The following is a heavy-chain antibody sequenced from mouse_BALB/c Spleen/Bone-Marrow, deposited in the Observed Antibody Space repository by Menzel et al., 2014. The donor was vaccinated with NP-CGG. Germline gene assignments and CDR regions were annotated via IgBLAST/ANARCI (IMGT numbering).Heavy chain of an antibody. Sequence: QVQLQQSGAELVKPGASVRLSCKTSGYTFTNYWMHRVKQRPGQGLEWIGDINPSNGRATYSEKFKSKATLTVDKSSSTAYMQLSSLTSEDSAVYYCARYYNYYFDVWGAGTTVTVSS. CDR1: GYTFTNYW. CDR2: INPSNGRA. D-gene: IGHD1-1*01. V-gene: IGHV1S81*02. CDR3: ARYYNYYFDV. J-gene: IGHJ1*01.